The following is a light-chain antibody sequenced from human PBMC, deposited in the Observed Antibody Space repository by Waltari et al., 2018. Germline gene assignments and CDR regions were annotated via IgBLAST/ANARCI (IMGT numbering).Light chain of an antibody. CDR2: ENS. J-gene: IGLJ7*01. CDR1: SPNIGHNY. Sequence: QSVLTQPPSVSAAPGPRVTLSCSGGSPNIGHNYVSWYRQFPGTAPKLLIYENSERPSGIPGRFSGSKSGTSATLDITGLQAGDEADYYCGTWDSSLSGAVFGGGTHLTVL. CDR3: GTWDSSLSGAV. V-gene: IGLV1-51*02.